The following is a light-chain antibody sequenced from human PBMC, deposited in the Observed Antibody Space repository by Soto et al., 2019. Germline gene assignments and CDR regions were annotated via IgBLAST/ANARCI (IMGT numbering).Light chain of an antibody. V-gene: IGLV2-11*01. CDR3: CSYAGSYSYYV. Sequence: QSALTQPRSVSGSPGQSVTISCTGTSSDVGGYNYVSWYQQHPGKAPKLMIYDVSKRPSGVPDRFSGSKSGNTASLTISGLQAEDEADYYCCSYAGSYSYYVFGTGTNLTLL. CDR2: DVS. CDR1: SSDVGGYNY. J-gene: IGLJ1*01.